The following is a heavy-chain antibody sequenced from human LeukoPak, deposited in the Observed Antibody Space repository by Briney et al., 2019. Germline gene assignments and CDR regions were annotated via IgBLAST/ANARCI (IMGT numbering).Heavy chain of an antibody. CDR3: ARDGRVGATRLNI. J-gene: IGHJ3*02. CDR1: GLTVSSNY. D-gene: IGHD1-26*01. Sequence: GGSLRLSCAASGLTVSSNYMSWVRQAPGKGLEWVSVIYSDDSTYYADSVRGRFTNSRDNSKNTLYLQMNSLRAEDTAVYYCARDGRVGATRLNIWGQGTMATVSS. CDR2: IYSDDST. V-gene: IGHV3-53*05.